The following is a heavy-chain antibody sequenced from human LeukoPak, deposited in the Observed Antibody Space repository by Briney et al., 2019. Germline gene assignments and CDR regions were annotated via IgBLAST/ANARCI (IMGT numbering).Heavy chain of an antibody. J-gene: IGHJ4*02. V-gene: IGHV1-2*02. CDR3: ARLRDGYNHADY. CDR1: GYTFTGYY. D-gene: IGHD5-24*01. CDR2: INPNSGGT. Sequence: GASVKVSCKASGYTFTGYYMHWVRQAPGQGIEWMGWINPNSGGTNYAQKFQGRVTMTRDASISTAYMELSRLRSDDTAVYYCARLRDGYNHADYWGQGTLVTVSS.